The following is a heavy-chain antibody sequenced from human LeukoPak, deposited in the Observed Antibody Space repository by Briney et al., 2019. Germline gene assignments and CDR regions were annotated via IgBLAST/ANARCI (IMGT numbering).Heavy chain of an antibody. D-gene: IGHD2-2*01. V-gene: IGHV4-61*02. CDR1: GGSISSGSYY. J-gene: IGHJ4*02. CDR2: IYTSGST. Sequence: SQTLSLTCTVSGGSISSGSYYWSWIRQPAGKGPEWIGRIYTSGSTNYNPSLKSRVTISVDTSKNQFSLKLSSVTAADTAVYYCAGERVVPAAIGKVYWGQGTLVTVSS. CDR3: AGERVVPAAIGKVY.